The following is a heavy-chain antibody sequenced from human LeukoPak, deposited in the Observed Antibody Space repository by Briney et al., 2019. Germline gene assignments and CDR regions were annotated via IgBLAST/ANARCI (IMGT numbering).Heavy chain of an antibody. V-gene: IGHV3-20*04. Sequence: GPGGSLRLSCAASGFTFDDYGMSWVRQAPGKGLEWVSGINWSGGSTGYTDSVKGRFTISRDNAKNTLYLQMNSLRAEDTAVYYCARDQDGPGATVDHWGQGTLVTVSS. D-gene: IGHD1-26*01. CDR3: ARDQDGPGATVDH. CDR2: INWSGGST. J-gene: IGHJ5*02. CDR1: GFTFDDYG.